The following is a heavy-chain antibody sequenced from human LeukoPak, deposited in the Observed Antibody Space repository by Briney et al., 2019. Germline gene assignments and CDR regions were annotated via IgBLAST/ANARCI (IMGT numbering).Heavy chain of an antibody. V-gene: IGHV4-30-2*01. CDR3: ARALRYDTRGFDY. CDR1: GGSLSINGSC. Sequence: SETLSLICTVSGGSLSINGSCWSWIRQPPGKGLEWMGYIYHSGTTVYKPSLKSRVTMSVDTSKNHVSLRLNSVTAADTAVYYCARALRYDTRGFDYWGQGILVTVS. CDR2: IYHSGTT. D-gene: IGHD3-22*01. J-gene: IGHJ4*02.